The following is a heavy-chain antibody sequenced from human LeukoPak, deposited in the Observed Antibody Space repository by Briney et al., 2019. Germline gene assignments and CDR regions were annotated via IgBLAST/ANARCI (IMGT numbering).Heavy chain of an antibody. CDR3: ARDPRPSYDSSDYYYPGDY. Sequence: ASVKVSCKASGYTFTSYYMHWVRQAPGQGLEWMVIINPSGGSTRYAQKFQGRVTMTRDTSTSTVYMELSSLRSDDTAVYYCARDPRPSYDSSDYYYPGDYWGQGTLVTVSS. J-gene: IGHJ4*02. V-gene: IGHV1-46*01. CDR2: INPSGGST. CDR1: GYTFTSYY. D-gene: IGHD3-22*01.